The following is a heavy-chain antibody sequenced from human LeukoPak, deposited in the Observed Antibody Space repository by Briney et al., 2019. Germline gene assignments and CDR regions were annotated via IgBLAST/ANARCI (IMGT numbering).Heavy chain of an antibody. CDR3: ARVVAAAGTDLSFDY. Sequence: PGGSLRLSCAASGFTFSSYGMHWVRQAPGKGLEWVANIKQDGSEKYYVDSVKGRFTISRDNAKNSLYLQMNSLRAEDMAAYYCARVVAAAGTDLSFDYWGQGTLVTVSS. V-gene: IGHV3-7*01. D-gene: IGHD6-13*01. CDR2: IKQDGSEK. J-gene: IGHJ4*02. CDR1: GFTFSSYG.